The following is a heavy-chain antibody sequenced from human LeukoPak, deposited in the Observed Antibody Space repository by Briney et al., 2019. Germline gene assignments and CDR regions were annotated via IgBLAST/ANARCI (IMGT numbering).Heavy chain of an antibody. J-gene: IGHJ4*02. CDR3: ARNATNIATTGRGAGYFDY. Sequence: SETLSLSCTVSGGSISSDYYWGWIRPPPGKGLEWIGSIYQSGSTYYNPSLKSRVTISVDTSKNKFSLKLSSVTAADTAFYYCARNATNIATTGRGAGYFDYWGQGTLVTVSS. CDR1: GGSISSDYY. CDR2: IYQSGST. D-gene: IGHD6-13*01. V-gene: IGHV4-38-2*02.